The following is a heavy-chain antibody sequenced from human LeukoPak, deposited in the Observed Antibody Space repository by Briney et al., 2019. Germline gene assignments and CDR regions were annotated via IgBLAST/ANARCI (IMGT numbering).Heavy chain of an antibody. J-gene: IGHJ4*02. CDR2: INHSGIT. V-gene: IGHV4-34*01. CDR1: GGSFSGYY. D-gene: IGHD3-22*01. CDR3: ARGEDYYDQWYFDY. Sequence: SETLSLTCAVYGGSFSGYYWTWIRHPPGEGLEWMGEINHSGITNYNPSLKSRLTISVHTSKNQSSLKLSSVTAADTAVYYCARGEDYYDQWYFDYWGQGTLVTVSS.